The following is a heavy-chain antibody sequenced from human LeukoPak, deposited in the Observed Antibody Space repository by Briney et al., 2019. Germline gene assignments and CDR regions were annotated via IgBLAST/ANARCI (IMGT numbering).Heavy chain of an antibody. CDR2: IYTNGNT. D-gene: IGHD3-22*01. Sequence: SQTLSLTCTVSGGSISSSSYYWSWIRQPAGKGLEWIGHIYTNGNTNYDPSLKSRVTISVDTSKNQFSLKLSSVTAADTAVYYCARHGYDSSGYYTHYYYYYMDVWGKGTTVTISS. J-gene: IGHJ6*03. CDR1: GGSISSSSYY. V-gene: IGHV4-61*09. CDR3: ARHGYDSSGYYTHYYYYYMDV.